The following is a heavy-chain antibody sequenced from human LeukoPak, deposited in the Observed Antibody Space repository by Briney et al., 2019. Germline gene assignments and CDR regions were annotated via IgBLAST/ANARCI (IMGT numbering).Heavy chain of an antibody. CDR3: ARDWPARGYSYDYYFDY. D-gene: IGHD5-18*01. V-gene: IGHV1-46*01. CDR2: INPSGGST. CDR1: GYTFTRYF. Sequence: ASVKVSCKASGYTFTRYFIHWVRQAPGRGLEWMGTINPSGGSTGYAQKFQGRVTMTRDTSTSTVYMELSSLRSEDTAVYYCARDWPARGYSYDYYFDYWGQGTLVTVSS. J-gene: IGHJ4*02.